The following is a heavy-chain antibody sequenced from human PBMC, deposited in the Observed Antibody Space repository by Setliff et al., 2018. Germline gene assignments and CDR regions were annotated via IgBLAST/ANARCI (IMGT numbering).Heavy chain of an antibody. J-gene: IGHJ4*02. V-gene: IGHV4-4*08. D-gene: IGHD3-22*01. CDR2: ILTTGST. Sequence: PSETLSLTCGVSGASISDSYWSWIRQPPGKGLEWIGHILTTGSTNYNPSLKSRIAISADTSRDRFSLRLTSVTAADTAIYYCARARSGDYSDSTGYLDYWGQGTLVTVSS. CDR3: ARARSGDYSDSTGYLDY. CDR1: GASISDSY.